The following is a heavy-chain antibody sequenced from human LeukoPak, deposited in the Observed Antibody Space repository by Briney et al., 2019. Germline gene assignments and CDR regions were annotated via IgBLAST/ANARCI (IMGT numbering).Heavy chain of an antibody. CDR1: GFTFSSYS. J-gene: IGHJ4*02. Sequence: PGGSLRLSCAASGFTFSSYSMNWVRQAPGKGLEWVSSISSSSSYIYYADSVKGRFTISRDNAKNSLYLQMNSLRAEDTAVYYCAREEGYYDSSGYPQSHYFDYWGQGTLVTVSS. D-gene: IGHD3-22*01. CDR2: ISSSSSYI. CDR3: AREEGYYDSSGYPQSHYFDY. V-gene: IGHV3-21*01.